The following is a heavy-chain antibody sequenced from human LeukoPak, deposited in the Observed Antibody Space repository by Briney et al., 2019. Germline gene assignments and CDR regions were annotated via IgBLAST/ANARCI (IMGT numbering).Heavy chain of an antibody. CDR1: GFTFSSYA. CDR2: IKQDGSEK. V-gene: IGHV3-7*01. D-gene: IGHD5-18*01. Sequence: PGGSLRLSCAASGFTFSSYAMSWVRQAPGKGLEWVANIKQDGSEKYYVDSVKGRFTISRDNAKNSLYLQMNSLRAEDTAVYYCARDSADTAMVSGFDYWGQGTLVTVSS. J-gene: IGHJ4*02. CDR3: ARDSADTAMVSGFDY.